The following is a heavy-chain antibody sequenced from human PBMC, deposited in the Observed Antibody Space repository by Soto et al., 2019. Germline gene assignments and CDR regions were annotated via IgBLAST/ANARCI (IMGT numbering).Heavy chain of an antibody. CDR2: IIPIFGTA. J-gene: IGHJ6*02. Sequence: QVQLVQSGAEVKKPGSSVKVSCKASGGTFSSYAISWVRQAPGQGLEWMGGIIPIFGTANYAQKFQGRVTITADESTSTAYMELSSLISEDTAVYYCAREGKIQLWLRDYYYGMDVWGQGTTVTVSS. V-gene: IGHV1-69*01. D-gene: IGHD5-18*01. CDR1: GGTFSSYA. CDR3: AREGKIQLWLRDYYYGMDV.